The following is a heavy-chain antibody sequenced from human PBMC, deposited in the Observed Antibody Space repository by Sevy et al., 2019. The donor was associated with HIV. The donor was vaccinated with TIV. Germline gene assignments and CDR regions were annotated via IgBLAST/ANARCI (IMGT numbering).Heavy chain of an antibody. Sequence: GGSLRLSCAASGFTFSNVWMSWVRQAPGKGLEWISSIKSKTDGGTTDYAAPVKGRFTISRDESKTTLYLKMNSLKIEDIAVYYCTTGGSLFQHWGQGTLVTVSS. J-gene: IGHJ1*01. V-gene: IGHV3-15*01. CDR1: GFTFSNVW. D-gene: IGHD3-16*01. CDR2: IKSKTDGGTT. CDR3: TTGGSLFQH.